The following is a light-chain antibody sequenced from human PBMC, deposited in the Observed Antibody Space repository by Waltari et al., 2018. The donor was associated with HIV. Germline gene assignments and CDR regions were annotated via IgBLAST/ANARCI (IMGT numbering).Light chain of an antibody. CDR1: EDIAKN. Sequence: DIQMTQSPSSLSASAGDRVTITCQASEDIAKNLNWFQQKPGNAPKLLIYASSNLETGVPLRFSGGGSVTDYTFVIDSLQPEDIATYFCLQYDNLPYSFGQGTTLEIK. CDR2: ASS. J-gene: IGKJ2*03. CDR3: LQYDNLPYS. V-gene: IGKV1-33*01.